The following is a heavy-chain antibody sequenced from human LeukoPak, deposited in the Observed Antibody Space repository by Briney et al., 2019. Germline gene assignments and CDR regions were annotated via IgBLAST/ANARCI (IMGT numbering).Heavy chain of an antibody. Sequence: GGSLRLSCAASGYTFSSYWMHWVRQAPGKGLVWVSRINSDGHSTYYADSVKGRFTISRDNAMNTLHLQMNSLRAEDTAVYYCARGSASRGGGSDFDYWGQGTLVTVSS. CDR1: GYTFSSYW. V-gene: IGHV3-74*01. J-gene: IGHJ4*02. CDR3: ARGSASRGGGSDFDY. CDR2: INSDGHST. D-gene: IGHD2-15*01.